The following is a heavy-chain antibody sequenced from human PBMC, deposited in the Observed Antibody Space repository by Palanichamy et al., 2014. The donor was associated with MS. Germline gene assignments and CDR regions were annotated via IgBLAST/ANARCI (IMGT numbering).Heavy chain of an antibody. V-gene: IGHV1-18*01. D-gene: IGHD3-10*01. CDR1: GYTFTSYG. Sequence: QLVQSGAEVKKPGASVKVSCKASGYTFTSYGISWVRQAPGQGLEWMGWISAYNGNTNYAQKLQGRVTMTTDTSTSTAYMELRSLRSDDTAVYYCARGGMVRGVIIVGSWSGFMDVWGQGTTVTVSS. CDR3: ARGGMVRGVIIVGSWSGFMDV. J-gene: IGHJ6*02. CDR2: ISAYNGNT.